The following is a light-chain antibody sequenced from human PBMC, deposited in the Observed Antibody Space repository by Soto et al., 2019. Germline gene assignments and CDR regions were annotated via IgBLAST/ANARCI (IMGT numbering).Light chain of an antibody. CDR3: SSHTSSSTLV. V-gene: IGLV2-14*01. CDR1: SSDVGGYKY. Sequence: QSALTQPASVSGSPGQSITISCTGSSSDVGGYKYVSWYQQYPGKAPKLMIYEVSNRPSGVSNRFSGSKSGNTASLTISGLQAEDEGDYYCSSHTSSSTLVFGGGTKVTVL. J-gene: IGLJ2*01. CDR2: EVS.